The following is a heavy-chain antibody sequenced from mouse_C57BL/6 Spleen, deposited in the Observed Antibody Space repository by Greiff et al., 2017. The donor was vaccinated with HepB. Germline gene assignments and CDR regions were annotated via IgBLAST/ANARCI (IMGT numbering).Heavy chain of an antibody. CDR2: INPSNGGT. V-gene: IGHV1-53*01. CDR1: GYTFTIYW. J-gene: IGHJ2*01. Sequence: QVQLQQPGTELLKPGASVKLSCKASGYTFTIYWMHWVKQRPGQGLEWIGNINPSNGGTNYNEKFKSKATLTVDKSSSTAYIQLSSLTSEDSAVYYCARSEDYDEDYFDYWGQGTTLTVSS. CDR3: ARSEDYDEDYFDY. D-gene: IGHD2-4*01.